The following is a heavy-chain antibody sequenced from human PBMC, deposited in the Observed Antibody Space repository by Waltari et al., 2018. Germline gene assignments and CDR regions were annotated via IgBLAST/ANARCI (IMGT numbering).Heavy chain of an antibody. J-gene: IGHJ4*02. CDR2: IGNDETSI. V-gene: IGHV3-74*01. Sequence: EERLLESGGGLVQPGDSLRLSCAGSGFRFSNYWMNWVRQAPGKGLVWVARIGNDETSISYADSVKGRLTISRDNAKNTVYLQMKRLRVEDTAVYYCARPYSSGWYINFDYWGQGTLVTVSS. CDR3: ARPYSSGWYINFDY. CDR1: GFRFSNYW. D-gene: IGHD6-19*01.